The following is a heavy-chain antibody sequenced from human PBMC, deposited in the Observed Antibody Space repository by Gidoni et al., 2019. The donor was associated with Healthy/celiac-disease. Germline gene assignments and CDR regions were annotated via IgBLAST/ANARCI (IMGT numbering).Heavy chain of an antibody. Sequence: EVQLVESGGGLVQPGGSLRLSCAASGFTFSSYAMSWVRQAPGKGLEWVSAIRVRGGSTYYADSVKGRFTISRDNSKNTLYLQMNSLRAEDTAVYYCAKDGKDTYSGSYMDAFDIWGQGTMVTVSS. CDR3: AKDGKDTYSGSYMDAFDI. J-gene: IGHJ3*02. CDR1: GFTFSSYA. V-gene: IGHV3-23*04. D-gene: IGHD1-26*01. CDR2: IRVRGGST.